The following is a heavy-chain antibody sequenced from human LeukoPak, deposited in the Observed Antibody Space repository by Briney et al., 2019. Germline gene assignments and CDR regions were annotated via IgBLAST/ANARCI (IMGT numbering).Heavy chain of an antibody. CDR3: ASSVTTTKTGYYYYYYGMDA. Sequence: GGSLILSCAASGFTFSSYGMHWVRQAPGKGLEWVAVIWYDGSNKYYADSVKGRFTISRDNSKNTLYLQMNSLRAEDTAVYYCASSVTTTKTGYYYYYYGMDAWGQGTTVTVSS. J-gene: IGHJ6*02. CDR2: IWYDGSNK. D-gene: IGHD4-11*01. CDR1: GFTFSSYG. V-gene: IGHV3-33*01.